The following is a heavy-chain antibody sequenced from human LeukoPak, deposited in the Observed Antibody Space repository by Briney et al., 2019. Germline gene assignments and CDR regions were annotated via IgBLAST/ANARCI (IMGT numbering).Heavy chain of an antibody. V-gene: IGHV3-30*18. D-gene: IGHD4-23*01. J-gene: IGHJ4*02. CDR1: GFTFSSYG. Sequence: GGSLRLSCAASGFTFSSYGMHWVRQAPGKGLKWVAVISYDGSNKYYADSVKGRFTISRDNSKNTLYLQMNSLRAEDTAVYYCAKRGDYGGNSPFDCWGQGTLVTVSS. CDR2: ISYDGSNK. CDR3: AKRGDYGGNSPFDC.